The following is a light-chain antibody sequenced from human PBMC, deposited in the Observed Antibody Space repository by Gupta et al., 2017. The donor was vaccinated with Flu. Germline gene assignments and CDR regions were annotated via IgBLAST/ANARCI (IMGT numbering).Light chain of an antibody. CDR2: GAS. CDR1: QSVRSS. J-gene: IGKJ5*01. Sequence: EIVLTQSPGTLSLSPGERATLSCRASQSVRSSLAWYQHKPGQAPRLLIYGASNRATGIPDRVSGRGSGTDFTLTINRVEPEDFAVYFCQKDGTSPITFGKGKRL. V-gene: IGKV3-20*01. CDR3: QKDGTSPIT.